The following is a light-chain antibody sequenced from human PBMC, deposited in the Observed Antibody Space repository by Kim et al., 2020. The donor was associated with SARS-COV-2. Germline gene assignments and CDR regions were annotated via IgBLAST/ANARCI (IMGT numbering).Light chain of an antibody. CDR3: QQYGSSPYT. CDR1: QTVSSNY. V-gene: IGKV3-20*01. J-gene: IGKJ2*01. Sequence: EIVLTQNPATLSLSPGERPTLSCRASQTVSSNYLAWYQQRPGQAPRLLIPGASSRATGIPDKFSGSGSGTDFTLTISRLEPEDFAVYYCQQYGSSPYTFGQGTKREI. CDR2: GAS.